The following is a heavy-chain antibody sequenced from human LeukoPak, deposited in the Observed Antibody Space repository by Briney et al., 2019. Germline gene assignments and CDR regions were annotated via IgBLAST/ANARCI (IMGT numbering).Heavy chain of an antibody. CDR2: IYYSGST. CDR1: GGSISSYY. Sequence: SETLSLTCAVSGGSISSYYWSWIRQPPGKGLEWIGYIYYSGSTNYNPSLKSRVTISVDTSKNQFSLKLSSVTAADTAVYYCATYSYGPYYCYYYMDDWGKGTTVTVSS. D-gene: IGHD5-18*01. J-gene: IGHJ6*03. V-gene: IGHV4-59*01. CDR3: ATYSYGPYYCYYYMDD.